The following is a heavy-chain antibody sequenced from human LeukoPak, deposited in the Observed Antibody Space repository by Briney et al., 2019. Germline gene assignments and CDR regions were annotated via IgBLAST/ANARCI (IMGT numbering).Heavy chain of an antibody. J-gene: IGHJ6*02. D-gene: IGHD3-10*01. CDR2: ISGGGGDT. CDR3: AKVPYSDYGSGRPPFMDV. Sequence: GGSLRLSCSASGFTFSNYAMTWVRQAPGKGLDWVSTISGGGGDTYYADSVKGRFTISRDNSKTTLYLQMNSLRAEDTAIHYCAKVPYSDYGSGRPPFMDVWGQGTTVAVSS. V-gene: IGHV3-23*01. CDR1: GFTFSNYA.